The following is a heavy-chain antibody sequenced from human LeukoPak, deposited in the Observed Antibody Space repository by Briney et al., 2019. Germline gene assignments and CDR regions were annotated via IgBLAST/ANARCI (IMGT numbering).Heavy chain of an antibody. CDR3: ARAGYTYGTIYF. CDR1: GFTFSAFW. CDR2: IKQDGGAK. D-gene: IGHD5-18*01. V-gene: IGHV3-7*01. Sequence: GGSLRLSCAASGFTFSAFWMTWVRQAPGKGLEWVADIKQDGGAKNYVDSVKGRFTISRDNAKNSLFLQMSGLRGEDTAVYYCARAGYTYGTIYFWGQGTLVTVSS. J-gene: IGHJ4*02.